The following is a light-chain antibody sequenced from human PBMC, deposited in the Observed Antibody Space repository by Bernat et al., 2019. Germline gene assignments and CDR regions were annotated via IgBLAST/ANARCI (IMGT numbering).Light chain of an antibody. CDR2: GAS. CDR3: PQYNNWPRT. J-gene: IGKJ1*01. Sequence: EIVMTQSPATLSVSPGERATLSCRASQSVSSNLAWYQQKPGQAPRLLIYGASNRATGIPARFSGSGSGTEFTLTISSLQSEDFAVYYCPQYNNWPRTFGQGTTVEIK. CDR1: QSVSSN. V-gene: IGKV3-15*01.